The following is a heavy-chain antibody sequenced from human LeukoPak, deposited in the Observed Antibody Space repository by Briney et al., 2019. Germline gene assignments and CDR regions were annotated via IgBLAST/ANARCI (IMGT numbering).Heavy chain of an antibody. CDR3: ARAGGLYCSITSCYGYYYYYYYMEV. D-gene: IGHD2-2*01. Sequence: SETLSLTCTVSGGSISSYYWSWIRQPPGKGLEWIGYIYYSGSTNYNPSLKSRVTISVDTSKNQFSLKLSSVTAADTAVYYCARAGGLYCSITSCYGYYYYYYYMEVWGKGTTVTVSS. CDR2: IYYSGST. J-gene: IGHJ6*03. V-gene: IGHV4-59*01. CDR1: GGSISSYY.